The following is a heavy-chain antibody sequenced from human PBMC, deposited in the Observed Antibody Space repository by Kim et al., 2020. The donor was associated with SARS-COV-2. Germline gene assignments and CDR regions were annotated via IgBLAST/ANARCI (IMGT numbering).Heavy chain of an antibody. CDR3: AGGTRGVYYYYYGMDV. CDR2: IIPIFGTA. D-gene: IGHD3-10*01. Sequence: SVKVSCKASGGTFSSYAISWVRQAPGQGLEWMGGIIPIFGTANYAQKFQGRVTITADESTSTAYMELSSLRSEDTAVYYCAGGTRGVYYYYYGMDVWGQGTTVTVSS. CDR1: GGTFSSYA. J-gene: IGHJ6*02. V-gene: IGHV1-69*13.